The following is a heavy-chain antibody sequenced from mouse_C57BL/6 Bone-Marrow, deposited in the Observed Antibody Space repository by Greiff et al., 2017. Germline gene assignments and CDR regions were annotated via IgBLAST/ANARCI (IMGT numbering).Heavy chain of an antibody. CDR1: GYTFTDYE. V-gene: IGHV1-15*01. CDR2: IDPETGGT. D-gene: IGHD2-4*01. Sequence: QVQLQQSGAELVRPGASVTLSCKASGYTFTDYEMHWVKQTPVHGLEWIGAIDPETGGTAYNQKFKGKAILTADKSSSTTYMELHSLPSEDYAVYYCTREGIYSDYDGGGPAWFAYWGQGTLVTVSA. J-gene: IGHJ3*01. CDR3: TREGIYSDYDGGGPAWFAY.